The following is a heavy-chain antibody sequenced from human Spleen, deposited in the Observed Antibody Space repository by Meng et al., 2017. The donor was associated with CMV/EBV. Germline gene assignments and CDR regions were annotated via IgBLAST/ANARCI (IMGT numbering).Heavy chain of an antibody. CDR3: AVAGYCSSISCYYGMEV. V-gene: IGHV4-61*01. Sequence: SETLSLTCTVSGGSVSSGTYYWSWIRQPPGKGLEWIGFIYYSGSTNYNPSLKSRLTISVDTSKNQFPLNLSSVTAADTAVYYCAVAGYCSSISCYYGMEVWGQGTTVTVSS. CDR1: GGSVSSGTYY. CDR2: IYYSGST. J-gene: IGHJ6*02. D-gene: IGHD2-2*03.